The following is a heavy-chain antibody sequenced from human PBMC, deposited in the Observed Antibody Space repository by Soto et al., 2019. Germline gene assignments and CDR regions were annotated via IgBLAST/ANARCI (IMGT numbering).Heavy chain of an antibody. CDR1: GFSFSDHS. J-gene: IGHJ4*02. CDR2: ISSRSDKT. V-gene: IGHV3-48*02. D-gene: IGHD2-21*02. CDR3: ARLPEGSLVTA. Sequence: LVESGGDLIYPGGSLRLSCVASGFSFSDHSMNWVRQAPGKGLQWVSYISSRSDKTYYADSVKGRFTVSRDNAKNALFLQMDSLRDDDTATYYCARLPEGSLVTAWGQGTRVTVSS.